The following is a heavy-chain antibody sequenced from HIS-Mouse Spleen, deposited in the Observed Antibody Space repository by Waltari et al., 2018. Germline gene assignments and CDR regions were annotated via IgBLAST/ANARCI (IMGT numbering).Heavy chain of an antibody. CDR1: GFTFSSYG. J-gene: IGHJ4*02. CDR2: ISYAGSNK. V-gene: IGHV3-30*18. CDR3: AKDKHHAFDY. Sequence: QVQLVESGGGVVQPGRSLRLSCAASGFTFSSYGRHRVRQAPGKGLEWVAVISYAGSNKYYEDSVKGRFTIARDNSKNTLYLQMNSLRAEDTAVYYCAKDKHHAFDYWGQGTLVTVSS.